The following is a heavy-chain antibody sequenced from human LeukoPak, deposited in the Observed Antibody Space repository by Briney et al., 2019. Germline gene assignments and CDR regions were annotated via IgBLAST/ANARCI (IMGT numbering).Heavy chain of an antibody. CDR2: ISYDGSNK. CDR3: ARAVAGPALYYYYGMDV. D-gene: IGHD6-19*01. J-gene: IGHJ6*02. V-gene: IGHV3-30-3*01. CDR1: GFTFSSYA. Sequence: PGGSLRLSCAASGFTFSSYAMHWVRQAPGKGLEWVAVISYDGSNKYYADSVKGRFTISRDNSKNTLYLQMNSLRAEDTAVYYCARAVAGPALYYYYGMDVWGQGTTVTVSS.